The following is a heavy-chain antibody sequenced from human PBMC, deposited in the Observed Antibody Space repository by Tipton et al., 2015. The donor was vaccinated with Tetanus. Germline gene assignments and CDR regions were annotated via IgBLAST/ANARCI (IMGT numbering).Heavy chain of an antibody. J-gene: IGHJ6*02. CDR1: GFNFSTYT. Sequence: GSLRLSCVGSGFNFSTYTMNWVRQAPGKGLEWVSAISPTGDETYYADSVKGRFTISRDNSKNTLILQMNSLRAEDTAVYFCAKFLVVITQGYYHTMDVWGQGTTVTVSS. V-gene: IGHV3-23*01. D-gene: IGHD3-9*01. CDR2: ISPTGDET. CDR3: AKFLVVITQGYYHTMDV.